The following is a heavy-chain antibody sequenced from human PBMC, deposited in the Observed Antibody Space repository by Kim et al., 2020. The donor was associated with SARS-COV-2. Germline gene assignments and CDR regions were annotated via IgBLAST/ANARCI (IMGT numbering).Heavy chain of an antibody. Sequence: GGSLRLSCAASGFTFSSYGMHWVRQAPGKGLEWVAVISYDGSNKYYADSVKGRFTISRDNSKNTLYLQMNNLRPDDTAVYYCAKVAPPYGSGTYYNYWG. V-gene: IGHV3-30*18. CDR2: ISYDGSNK. D-gene: IGHD3-10*01. CDR1: GFTFSSYG. CDR3: AKVAPPYGSGTYYNY. J-gene: IGHJ4*01.